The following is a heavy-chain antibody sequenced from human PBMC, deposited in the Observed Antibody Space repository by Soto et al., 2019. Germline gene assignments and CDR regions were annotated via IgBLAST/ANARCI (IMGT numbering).Heavy chain of an antibody. D-gene: IGHD5-12*01. V-gene: IGHV3-53*01. CDR3: ARDCCSGRRYAX. CDR2: INSDGST. Sequence: GGSLRLSFAASGFTVSSIFMSWVRQAPGKGLEWVSFINSDGSTFYADSLKGRVNISRDNSKNILFLQMNNLRAEDTAVYYCARDCCSGRRYAXWGQGTLFTVSX. J-gene: IGHJ4*02. CDR1: GFTVSSIF.